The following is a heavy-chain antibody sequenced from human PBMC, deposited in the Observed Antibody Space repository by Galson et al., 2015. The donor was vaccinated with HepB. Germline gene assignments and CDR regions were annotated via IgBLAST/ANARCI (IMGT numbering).Heavy chain of an antibody. CDR1: GDSVSSSTAA. D-gene: IGHD3-22*01. V-gene: IGHV6-1*01. CDR3: ARDSFYDNTGYPVPRNFGVDG. Sequence: CAISGDSVSSSTAAWNWIRQSPSRGLEWLGRTYYRSKWYDDYAVSVKSRITINPDTSKNQFSLQLSSVTPDDTAVYYCARDSFYDNTGYPVPRNFGVDGWGQGTTVTVSS. J-gene: IGHJ6*02. CDR2: TYYRSKWYD.